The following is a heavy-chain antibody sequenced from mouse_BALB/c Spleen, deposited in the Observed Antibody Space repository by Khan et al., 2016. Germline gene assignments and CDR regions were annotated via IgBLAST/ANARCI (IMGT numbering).Heavy chain of an antibody. CDR2: IDPANGNT. D-gene: IGHD2-4*01. V-gene: IGHV14-3*02. J-gene: IGHJ4*01. CDR1: GFNIKDTY. CDR3: ARNYEYDGNYAMDY. Sequence: VQLKQSGAELVKPGASVKLSCTAPGFNIKDTYMHWVKQRPEQGLEWIGRIDPANGNTKYDPKSQGKATITADTSSNTAYLQLSSLTSEDTAVYYCARNYEYDGNYAMDYWGQGTSVTVSS.